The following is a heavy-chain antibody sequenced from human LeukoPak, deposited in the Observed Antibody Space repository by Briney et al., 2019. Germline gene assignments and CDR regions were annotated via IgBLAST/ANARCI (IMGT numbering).Heavy chain of an antibody. CDR1: GVTVNSNY. D-gene: IGHD5-18*01. CDR2: LYSGGNA. J-gene: IGHJ4*02. CDR3: ARQQDTTAPGY. V-gene: IGHV3-66*04. Sequence: GGSLRLSCAVSGVTVNSNYMNWVRQAPGKGLEWVSILYSGGNAYYAVSVKGRFTIFRDNSKNTLYLQMNSLRAEDTAVYYCARQQDTTAPGYWGQGTLVTVSS.